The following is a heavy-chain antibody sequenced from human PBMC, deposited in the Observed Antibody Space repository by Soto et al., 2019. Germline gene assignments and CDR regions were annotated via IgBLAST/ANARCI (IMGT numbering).Heavy chain of an antibody. CDR3: ARGRHYGSGSYYPNYYYYGMDV. CDR2: INHSGST. CDR1: GGSFSGYY. J-gene: IGHJ6*02. D-gene: IGHD3-10*01. V-gene: IGHV4-34*01. Sequence: SETLSLTCAVYGGSFSGYYWSWIRQPPGKGLEWIGEINHSGSTNYNPSLKSRVTISVDTSKNQLSLKLSSVTAADTAVYYCARGRHYGSGSYYPNYYYYGMDVWGQGTTVT.